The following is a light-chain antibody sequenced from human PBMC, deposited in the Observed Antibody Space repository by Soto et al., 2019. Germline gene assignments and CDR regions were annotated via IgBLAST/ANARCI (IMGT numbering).Light chain of an antibody. CDR3: ASHTTTNTRV. Sequence: QSVLTQPASVYGSPGQSIAISCTGTSSDVGAYDYVSWYQQHPDRAPRLVIYEVSNRPSGVSNRFSGSKSVNTATLTISGLQAEDEADYYCASHTTTNTRVFGTGTKVTVL. CDR1: SSDVGAYDY. J-gene: IGLJ1*01. CDR2: EVS. V-gene: IGLV2-14*03.